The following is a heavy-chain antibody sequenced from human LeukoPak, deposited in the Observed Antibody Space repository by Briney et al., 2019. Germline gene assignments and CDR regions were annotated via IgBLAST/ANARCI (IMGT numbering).Heavy chain of an antibody. CDR2: ISNSGNII. J-gene: IGHJ4*02. D-gene: IGHD2-21*02. Sequence: GGSLRLSCAASGFTFSTYSMNWVRQAPGKGLEWVSYISNSGNIIYYADSVKGRFTISRDNAKNSLYLQMNSLRAEDTAVYYCASMTTYCGGDCYFFDFWGQGTPVTVSS. V-gene: IGHV3-48*04. CDR3: ASMTTYCGGDCYFFDF. CDR1: GFTFSTYS.